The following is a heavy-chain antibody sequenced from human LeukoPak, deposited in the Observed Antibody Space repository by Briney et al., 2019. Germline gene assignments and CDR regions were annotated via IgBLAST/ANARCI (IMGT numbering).Heavy chain of an antibody. CDR3: ARFGRGGSYYTLSHNWFDP. CDR2: IYDSGST. V-gene: IGHV4-39*07. J-gene: IGHJ5*02. CDR1: GGSIRSSYYY. Sequence: SSETLSLTCTVSGGSIRSSYYYWGWIRQPPGKGLEWIGSIYDSGSTYYNPSLKSRVTISVDTSKNQFSLKLSSVTAADTAVFYCARFGRGGSYYTLSHNWFDPWGQGTLVTVSS. D-gene: IGHD1-26*01.